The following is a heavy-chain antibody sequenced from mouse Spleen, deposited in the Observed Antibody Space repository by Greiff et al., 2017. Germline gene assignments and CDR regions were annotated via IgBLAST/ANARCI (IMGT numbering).Heavy chain of an antibody. CDR2: ISDGGSYT. CDR1: GFTFSDYY. Sequence: EVKLVESRGGLVKPGGSLKLSCAASGFTFSDYYMYWVRQTPEKRLEWVATISDGGSYTYYPDSVKGRFTISRDNAKNNLYLQMSSLKSEDTAMYYCARDNPFDYWGQGTTLTVSS. J-gene: IGHJ2*01. V-gene: IGHV5-4*02. CDR3: ARDNPFDY.